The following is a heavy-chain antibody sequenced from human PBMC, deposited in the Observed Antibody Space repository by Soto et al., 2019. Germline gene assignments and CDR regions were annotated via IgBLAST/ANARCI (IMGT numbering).Heavy chain of an antibody. J-gene: IGHJ6*02. CDR1: GFTFSSYA. D-gene: IGHD2-15*01. CDR2: ISGSGGST. Sequence: GGSLRLSCAASGFTFSSYAMSWVRQAPGKGLEWVSAISGSGGSTYYADSVKGRFTISRDNSKNTLYLQMNSLRAEDTAVYYCARDGDIVVVVAATGHYYGMDVWGQGTTVTVSS. V-gene: IGHV3-23*01. CDR3: ARDGDIVVVVAATGHYYGMDV.